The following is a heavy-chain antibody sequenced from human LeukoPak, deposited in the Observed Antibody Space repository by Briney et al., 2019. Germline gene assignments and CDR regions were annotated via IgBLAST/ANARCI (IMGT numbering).Heavy chain of an antibody. CDR2: IYHSGST. V-gene: IGHV4-38-2*01. D-gene: IGHD6-6*01. CDR3: ARRGVIAARLFDY. J-gene: IGHJ4*02. Sequence: SVTLSLTCAVSNFSISSGYYWGWIRQPPGKGLEWIGSIYHSGSTYYNPSLKSRLTISVDTSKNQFSLKLSSVTAADTAVYYCARRGVIAARLFDYWGQGTLVTVSS. CDR1: NFSISSGYY.